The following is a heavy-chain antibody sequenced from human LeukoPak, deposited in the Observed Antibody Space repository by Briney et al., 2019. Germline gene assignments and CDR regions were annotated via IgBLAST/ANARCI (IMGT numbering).Heavy chain of an antibody. Sequence: GGSLRLSCAASGFKFSSYAMSWVRQAPGKGLEWVSALSGDSTSTYYADSVKGQFTISRDNSKNTLYLQMNSLRAEDTAVYYCAKFLLRGGDSLDWGQGTLVTVSS. D-gene: IGHD2-21*02. V-gene: IGHV3-23*01. J-gene: IGHJ4*02. CDR3: AKFLLRGGDSLD. CDR2: LSGDSTST. CDR1: GFKFSSYA.